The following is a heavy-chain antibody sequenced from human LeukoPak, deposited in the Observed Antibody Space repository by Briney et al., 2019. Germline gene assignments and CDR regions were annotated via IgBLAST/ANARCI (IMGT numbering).Heavy chain of an antibody. CDR3: ARKSHSNGMDV. CDR2: IYPGDSDT. Sequence: GESLKFSCQGSEYTFTSSWIGWVRQMPGKGLEWMGIIYPGDSDTRYSPSFQGQVTFSADKSISTAYLQWRSLKASDTAMYYCARKSHSNGMDVWGQGSTVKVS. CDR1: EYTFTSSW. J-gene: IGHJ6*02. V-gene: IGHV5-51*01. D-gene: IGHD2-15*01.